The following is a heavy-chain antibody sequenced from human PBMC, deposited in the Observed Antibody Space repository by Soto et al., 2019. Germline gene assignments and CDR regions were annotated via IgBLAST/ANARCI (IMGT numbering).Heavy chain of an antibody. D-gene: IGHD3-22*01. CDR1: GGSISSGGYY. Sequence: SETLSLTCTVSGGSISSGGYYWSWIRQHPGKGLEWIGYIYYSGNTFYNPSLKSRVMISLDTSKNQFSLTFSSVTAADTAVYYCARGAPASSGVDYWGQGTLVTVS. V-gene: IGHV4-31*03. J-gene: IGHJ4*02. CDR2: IYYSGNT. CDR3: ARGAPASSGVDY.